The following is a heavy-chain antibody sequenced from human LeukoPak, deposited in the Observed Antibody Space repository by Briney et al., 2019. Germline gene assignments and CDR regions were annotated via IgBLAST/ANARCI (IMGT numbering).Heavy chain of an antibody. D-gene: IGHD3-10*01. Sequence: SETLSLTCTVSGYSISSGYYWGWIRQPPGKGLEWIGSIYHSGSTYYNPSLKSRVTISVDTSKNQFSLKLSSVTAADTAVYYCARGSLNVLLWFGGAYYFDYWGQGTLVTVSS. V-gene: IGHV4-38-2*02. J-gene: IGHJ4*02. CDR3: ARGSLNVLLWFGGAYYFDY. CDR1: GYSISSGYY. CDR2: IYHSGST.